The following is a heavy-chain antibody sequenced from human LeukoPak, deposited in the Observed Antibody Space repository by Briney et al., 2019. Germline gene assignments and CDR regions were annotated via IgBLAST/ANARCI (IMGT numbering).Heavy chain of an antibody. V-gene: IGHV1-69*05. CDR3: ARERGSSGHHFDI. CDR1: GGTFSSYA. CDR2: IIPIFGTA. D-gene: IGHD3-22*01. Sequence: ASVKVSCKASGGTFSSYAISWVRQAPGQGLEGMGGIIPIFGTANYAQKFQGRVTITTDESTSTAYMELSSLRSEDTAVYYCARERGSSGHHFDIWGQGTMVTVSS. J-gene: IGHJ3*02.